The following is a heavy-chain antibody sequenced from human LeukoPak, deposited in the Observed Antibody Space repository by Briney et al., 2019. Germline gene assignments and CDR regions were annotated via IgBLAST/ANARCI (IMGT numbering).Heavy chain of an antibody. Sequence: GGSLRLSCAASGFTFSSHWMHWVRQAPGKGLVWVSRINTDGSTTTYADSVKGRFTISRDNAKNTLYLQMNSLRAEDTAVYYCARLDFWSGSDYGGQGTLVTVSS. D-gene: IGHD3-3*01. CDR2: INTDGSTT. CDR3: ARLDFWSGSDY. V-gene: IGHV3-74*01. J-gene: IGHJ4*02. CDR1: GFTFSSHW.